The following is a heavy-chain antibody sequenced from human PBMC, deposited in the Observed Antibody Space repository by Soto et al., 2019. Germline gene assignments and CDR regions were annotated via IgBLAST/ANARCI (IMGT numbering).Heavy chain of an antibody. CDR1: GFTFSTYS. CDR2: ISSSSSYI. J-gene: IGHJ1*01. D-gene: IGHD4-17*01. CDR3: AISSYGGFEYFQH. Sequence: EVQLVESGGGLVKPGGSLRLSCAASGFTFSTYSTNWVRQAPGKGLEWVSSISSSSSYIYYADSVKGRFTISRDNAKNSLYLQMNSLRAEDTAVYYCAISSYGGFEYFQHWGQGTLVTVSS. V-gene: IGHV3-21*01.